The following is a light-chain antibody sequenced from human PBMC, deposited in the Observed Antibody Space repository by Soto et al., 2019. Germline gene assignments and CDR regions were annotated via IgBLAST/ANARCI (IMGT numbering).Light chain of an antibody. CDR2: EVS. J-gene: IGLJ1*01. Sequence: QSALTQPASVSGSPGQSITISCTGTSSDVGGYNYVSWYQQHPGKAPKLMIYEVSNRPLGVSNRFSGSKSGNTASLTISGLQAADEADYYCSSYTSSSTLYVFGTGTKLTVL. CDR1: SSDVGGYNY. V-gene: IGLV2-14*01. CDR3: SSYTSSSTLYV.